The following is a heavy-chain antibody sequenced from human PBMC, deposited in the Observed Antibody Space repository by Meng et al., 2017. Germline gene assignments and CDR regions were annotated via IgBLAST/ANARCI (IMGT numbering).Heavy chain of an antibody. CDR1: GFTFSSYS. J-gene: IGHJ4*02. CDR3: AISLVATRDIDY. V-gene: IGHV3-21*01. D-gene: IGHD5-12*01. Sequence: EGRLVESGGGLVKPGGSLRLFCAASGFTFSSYSMNWVRQAPGKGLEWVSSISSSSSYIYYADSVKGRFTISRDNAKNSLYLQMNSLRAEDTAVYYCAISLVATRDIDYWGQGTLVTVSS. CDR2: ISSSSSYI.